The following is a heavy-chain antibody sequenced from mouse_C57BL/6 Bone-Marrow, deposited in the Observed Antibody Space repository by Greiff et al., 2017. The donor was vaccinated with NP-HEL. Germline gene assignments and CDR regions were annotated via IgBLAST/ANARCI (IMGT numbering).Heavy chain of an antibody. D-gene: IGHD1-1*01. CDR1: GFTFSDYY. Sequence: EVKLVESEGGLVQPGSSMKLSCTASGFTFSDYYMAWVRQVPEKGLEWVANINYDGSSPFYLDSLKSRFIFSIDNAKNILYLQMSSLKSEDTATYYCARDLRCTVVAGAMDYWGQGTSVTVSS. CDR3: ARDLRCTVVAGAMDY. V-gene: IGHV5-16*01. CDR2: INYDGSSP. J-gene: IGHJ4*01.